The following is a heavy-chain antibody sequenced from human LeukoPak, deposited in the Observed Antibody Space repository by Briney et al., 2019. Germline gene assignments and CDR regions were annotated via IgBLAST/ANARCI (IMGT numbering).Heavy chain of an antibody. CDR2: FDPKEGER. Sequence: ASVKVSCKVSGDTLTELSMHWVRQAPGKGLEWMGGFDPKEGERVYAQNFQGRFTMTEDTSSGTAYMELNSLRSEDTAVYYCTTREIVVEPAQTSMVRGVLWRSDFWGQGTMVTVSS. CDR3: TTREIVVEPAQTSMVRGVLWRSDF. D-gene: IGHD3-10*01. V-gene: IGHV1-24*01. J-gene: IGHJ3*01. CDR1: GDTLTELS.